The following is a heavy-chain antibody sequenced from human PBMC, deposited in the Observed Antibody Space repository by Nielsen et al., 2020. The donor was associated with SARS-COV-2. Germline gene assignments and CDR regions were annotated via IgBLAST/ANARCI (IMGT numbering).Heavy chain of an antibody. CDR1: GYTFTGYY. D-gene: IGHD2-15*01. Sequence: ASVKVSCKASGYTFTGYYMHWVRQAPGQGLEWMGWINPNSGGANYAQKFQGWVTMTRDTSTSTVYMELSSLRSEDTAVYYCALAGLGYCSGGSCYGPHYYYYMDVWGKGTTVTVSS. CDR3: ALAGLGYCSGGSCYGPHYYYYMDV. V-gene: IGHV1-2*04. CDR2: INPNSGGA. J-gene: IGHJ6*03.